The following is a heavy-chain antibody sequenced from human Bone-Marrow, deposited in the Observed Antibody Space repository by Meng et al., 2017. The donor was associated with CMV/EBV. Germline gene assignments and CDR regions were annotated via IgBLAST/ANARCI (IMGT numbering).Heavy chain of an antibody. CDR1: GYTFTGYY. J-gene: IGHJ6*02. V-gene: IGHV1-2*02. D-gene: IGHD2-2*01. CDR3: ARDGIHCSSTSCYWARYYYYYGMDV. CDR2: INPNSGGT. Sequence: ASVKVSCKASGYTFTGYYMHWVRQAPGQGLEWMGWINPNSGGTNSAQKFQGRVTMTRDTSISTAYMELSRLRSDDTAVYYCARDGIHCSSTSCYWARYYYYYGMDVWGQGTTVTVSS.